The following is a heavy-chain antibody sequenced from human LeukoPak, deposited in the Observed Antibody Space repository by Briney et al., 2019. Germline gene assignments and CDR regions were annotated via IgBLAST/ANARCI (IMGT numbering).Heavy chain of an antibody. Sequence: NTSQTLSLTCTVSGGSISSGDYYWSWIRQPPGKGLEWIGYIYYSGSTYYNPSLKSRVTISVDTSKNQFSLKLSSVTAADTAVYYCASAEDSGGPDYWGQGTLVTVSS. CDR2: IYYSGST. CDR3: ASAEDSGGPDY. CDR1: GGSISSGDYY. V-gene: IGHV4-30-4*08. J-gene: IGHJ4*02. D-gene: IGHD2-15*01.